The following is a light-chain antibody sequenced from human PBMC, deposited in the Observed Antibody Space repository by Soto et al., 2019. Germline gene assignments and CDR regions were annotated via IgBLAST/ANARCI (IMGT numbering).Light chain of an antibody. Sequence: DIPMTQSPSSLSASVGDRVTITCRASQSISNYLNWYQQKPGKAPKLLIYAASSLQSGVPSSFSGRGSGTDFTLTISSLQPEDLATYYCQQSFSTPPLTFGGGTKVEIK. V-gene: IGKV1-39*01. CDR3: QQSFSTPPLT. CDR1: QSISNY. CDR2: AAS. J-gene: IGKJ4*01.